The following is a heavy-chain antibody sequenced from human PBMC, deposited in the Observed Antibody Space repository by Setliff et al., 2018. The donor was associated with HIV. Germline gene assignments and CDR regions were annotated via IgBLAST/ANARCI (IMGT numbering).Heavy chain of an antibody. D-gene: IGHD2-21*02. CDR2: INPNGGSA. Sequence: ASVKVSCKSSGYTFTSYYMHWVRQAPGQGLEWMGIINPNGGSANYAQEFQGRLTMTGDTSTSTVYMELSSLRSEDTAVYYCASGLPCGGDCHPFDYWGQGALVTVSS. V-gene: IGHV1-46*01. J-gene: IGHJ4*02. CDR3: ASGLPCGGDCHPFDY. CDR1: GYTFTSYY.